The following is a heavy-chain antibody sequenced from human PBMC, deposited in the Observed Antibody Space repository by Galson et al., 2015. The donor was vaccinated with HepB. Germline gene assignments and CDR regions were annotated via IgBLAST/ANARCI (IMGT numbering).Heavy chain of an antibody. J-gene: IGHJ4*02. CDR1: GFTFSSYS. V-gene: IGHV3-21*01. CDR2: ISSSSSYI. CDR3: ARGRGYYDHPSYLDY. Sequence: SLRLSCAASGFTFSSYSMNWVRQAPGKGLEWVSSISSSSSYIYYADSVKGRFTISRDNAKNSLYLQMNSLRAEDTAVYYCARGRGYYDHPSYLDYWGQGTLVTVSS. D-gene: IGHD3-22*01.